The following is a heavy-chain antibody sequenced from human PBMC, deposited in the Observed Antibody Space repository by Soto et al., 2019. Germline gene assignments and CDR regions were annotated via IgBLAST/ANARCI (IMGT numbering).Heavy chain of an antibody. CDR1: GFTFSSYA. CDR2: ISDSGDKT. Sequence: GGSLRLSCAASGFTFSSYAMSWVRQAPGKGLEWVSAISDSGDKTYYADSVKGRFAVSRDNSKNTLYLQMNSLRAEDTAVYFCAKDPNDYDSSAYYVDYWGRGTLVTVSS. D-gene: IGHD3-22*01. V-gene: IGHV3-23*01. CDR3: AKDPNDYDSSAYYVDY. J-gene: IGHJ4*02.